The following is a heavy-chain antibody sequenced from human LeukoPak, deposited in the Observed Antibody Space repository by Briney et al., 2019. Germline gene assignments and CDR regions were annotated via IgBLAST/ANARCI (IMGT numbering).Heavy chain of an antibody. CDR1: GFTFSSYW. CDR2: IKQDGSEK. Sequence: GGSLRLSCAASGFTFSSYWMSWVRQAPGKGLEWVANIKQDGSEKYYVDSVKGRFTISRDNAKNSLYLQMNSLRAEDTAVYYCAKDLPRGDFWSGTIDAFDIWGQGTTVTVSS. J-gene: IGHJ3*02. CDR3: AKDLPRGDFWSGTIDAFDI. D-gene: IGHD3-3*01. V-gene: IGHV3-7*01.